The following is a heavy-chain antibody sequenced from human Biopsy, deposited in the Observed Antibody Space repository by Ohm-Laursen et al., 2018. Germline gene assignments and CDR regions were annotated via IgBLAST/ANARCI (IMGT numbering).Heavy chain of an antibody. CDR1: GGSVNSYS. Sequence: GTLSLTCTVSGGSVNSYSWSWIRQPPGKGLEWIGYIYYSGSINYNPSLKSRLTISLDTYKNQFSLKLSSVTAADTAVYYCASMPAAIHEPNYSYYGMHVWGQGTTVTVSS. V-gene: IGHV4-59*08. D-gene: IGHD2-2*02. CDR2: IYYSGSI. CDR3: ASMPAAIHEPNYSYYGMHV. J-gene: IGHJ6*02.